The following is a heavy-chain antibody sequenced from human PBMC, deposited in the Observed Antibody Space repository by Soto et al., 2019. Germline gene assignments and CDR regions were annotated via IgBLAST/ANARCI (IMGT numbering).Heavy chain of an antibody. CDR2: INAGNGNT. J-gene: IGHJ6*02. CDR3: ARVHLVAGSAFYCAMDV. CDR1: GYTFTSYA. V-gene: IGHV1-3*01. Sequence: ASVKVSCKASGYTFTSYAMHWVRQAPGQRLEWMGWINAGNGNTKYSQKFQGRVTITRDTSASTAYMELSSVKVEDTAVYHCARVHLVAGSAFYCAMDVWGPGTAVTVS. D-gene: IGHD6-6*01.